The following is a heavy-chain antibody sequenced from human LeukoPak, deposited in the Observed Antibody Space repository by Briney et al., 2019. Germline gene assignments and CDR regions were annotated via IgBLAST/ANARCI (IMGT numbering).Heavy chain of an antibody. J-gene: IGHJ4*02. CDR1: VGSISSYY. Sequence: PSETLSLTCTVPVGSISSYYWSWIRQPPGKGLEWIGYIYTSGSTNYNPSLKSRVTISVDTSKNQFSLKLSSVTAADTAVYYCARHSRNGYDAVGFDYWGQGTLVTVSS. CDR3: ARHSRNGYDAVGFDY. D-gene: IGHD5-12*01. V-gene: IGHV4-4*09. CDR2: IYTSGST.